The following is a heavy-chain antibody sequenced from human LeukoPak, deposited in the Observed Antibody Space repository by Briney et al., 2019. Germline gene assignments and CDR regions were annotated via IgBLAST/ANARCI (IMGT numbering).Heavy chain of an antibody. CDR2: ISSSGSTI. J-gene: IGHJ4*02. Sequence: GGSLRLSXAASGFTFSSYEMNWVRQAPGKGLEWVSYISSSGSTIYYADSVKGRFTISRDNAKNSLYLQMNSLRAEDMAVYYCAKTSYGSGSYYIRERYFDYWGQGTLVTVSS. D-gene: IGHD3-10*01. CDR3: AKTSYGSGSYYIRERYFDY. CDR1: GFTFSSYE. V-gene: IGHV3-48*03.